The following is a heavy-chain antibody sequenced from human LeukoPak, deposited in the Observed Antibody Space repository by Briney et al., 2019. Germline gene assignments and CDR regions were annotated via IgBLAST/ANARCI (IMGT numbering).Heavy chain of an antibody. CDR2: INPHSGAT. Sequence: VASVKVSCKASGYTVTGYYIHWVRQAPGQGPEWMGWINPHSGATNYAQKFQGRVTMTRDTSISTAFMELSSLRSDDTAMYYCSRDLLMYYSGSGESTWGQGTQVTVSS. CDR1: GYTVTGYY. D-gene: IGHD3-10*01. J-gene: IGHJ5*02. V-gene: IGHV1-2*02. CDR3: SRDLLMYYSGSGEST.